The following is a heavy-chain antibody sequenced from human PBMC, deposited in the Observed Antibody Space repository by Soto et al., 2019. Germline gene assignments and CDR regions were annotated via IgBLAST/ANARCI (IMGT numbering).Heavy chain of an antibody. CDR1: GYTFTIYY. V-gene: IGHV1-46*01. CDR2: INTSGGSP. D-gene: IGHD6-25*01. CDR3: ARGGRHSDYYYYYGMDV. J-gene: IGHJ6*02. Sequence: ASVKVSCKAFGYTFTIYYIHWVRQAPGQGLEWMGVINTSGGSPTYAQKFQDRVTMTRDTSTSTVYMELSSLRSEDTAVYYCARGGRHSDYYYYYGMDVWGQGTTVTVSS.